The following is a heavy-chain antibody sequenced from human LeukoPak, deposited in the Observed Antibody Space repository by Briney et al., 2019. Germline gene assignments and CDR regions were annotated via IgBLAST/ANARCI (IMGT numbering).Heavy chain of an antibody. CDR3: AKDATPWNSIWDYFDC. CDR2: IGSGDEK. CDR1: GFTFSTYA. D-gene: IGHD1-7*01. V-gene: IGHV3-23*01. J-gene: IGHJ4*02. Sequence: GGSLRLSCAASGFTFSTYAMSWVRQAPGKGLEWVSGIGSGDEKNYTDSVKGRFTVSRDNSKNTLYLQMNSLRAEDTAVYYCAKDATPWNSIWDYFDCWGQGTLVTVSS.